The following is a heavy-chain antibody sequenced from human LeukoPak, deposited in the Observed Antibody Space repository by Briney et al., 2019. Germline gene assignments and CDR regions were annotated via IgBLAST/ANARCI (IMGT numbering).Heavy chain of an antibody. CDR1: GGSISSNSYY. V-gene: IGHV4-39*07. D-gene: IGHD6-19*01. Sequence: SETLSLTCTVSGGSISSNSYYWGWLRQPQGKGLEWIGSFYHDGSTYYNPSLKSRVSISVDTSKNQSSLKLSSVTAADTAVYYCARGPAVAATRGAFDIWGQGTMVTVSS. J-gene: IGHJ3*02. CDR3: ARGPAVAATRGAFDI. CDR2: FYHDGST.